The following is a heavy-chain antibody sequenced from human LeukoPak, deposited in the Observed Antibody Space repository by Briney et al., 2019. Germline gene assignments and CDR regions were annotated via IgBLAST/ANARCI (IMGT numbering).Heavy chain of an antibody. CDR2: IYYSGST. D-gene: IGHD2-2*02. V-gene: IGHV4-59*01. J-gene: IGHJ4*02. Sequence: SETLSLTCTVSGGSISSYYWSWIRQPPGKGLEWFGYIYYSGSTNYNPSLKSRVTISVDTSKNQFSLKLSSVTAADTAVYYCARVRYCSSTSCYTFDYWGQGTLVTVSS. CDR1: GGSISSYY. CDR3: ARVRYCSSTSCYTFDY.